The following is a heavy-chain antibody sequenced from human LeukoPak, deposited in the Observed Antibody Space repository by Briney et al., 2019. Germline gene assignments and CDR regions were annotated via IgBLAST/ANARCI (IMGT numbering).Heavy chain of an antibody. Sequence: PGGSLRLSCAASGFTFSNAWMSWVRQAPGKGLEWVGRIKSKTDGGTTDYAAPVKGRFTISRDDSKNTLYLQMNSLKTEDTAVYYCTTAVTRFTMIVVVTTSVYGMDVWGQGTTVTVSS. V-gene: IGHV3-15*01. D-gene: IGHD3-22*01. CDR2: IKSKTDGGTT. CDR3: TTAVTRFTMIVVVTTSVYGMDV. CDR1: GFTFSNAW. J-gene: IGHJ6*02.